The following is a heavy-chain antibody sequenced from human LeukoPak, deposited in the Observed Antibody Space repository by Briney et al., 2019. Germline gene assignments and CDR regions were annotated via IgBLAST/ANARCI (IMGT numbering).Heavy chain of an antibody. D-gene: IGHD5-18*01. V-gene: IGHV1-2*04. Sequence: ASVKVSCTASGYTFTGYYMHWVRQAPGQGREWMGWINPNSGGTNYAQKFQGWVTITRDTSISAAYMELSRLRSDDTAVYYCARAPRGYSYGFDYWGQGTLVTVSS. CDR2: INPNSGGT. J-gene: IGHJ4*02. CDR3: ARAPRGYSYGFDY. CDR1: GYTFTGYY.